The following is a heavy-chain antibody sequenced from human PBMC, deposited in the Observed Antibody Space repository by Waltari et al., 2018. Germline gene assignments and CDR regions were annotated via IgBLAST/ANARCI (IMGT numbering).Heavy chain of an antibody. Sequence: QVQLVESGGGVVQPGGSLRLSCAASGFTFSSYGMHWVRQAPGKGLEWVAVIRYDGSNKYYAGSVKGRFTISRDNSKNTLYLQINSLRAEDTAVYYCAKVMGPTYYYGSGSKIYYYGMDVWGQGTTVTVSS. J-gene: IGHJ6*02. CDR1: GFTFSSYG. CDR3: AKVMGPTYYYGSGSKIYYYGMDV. CDR2: IRYDGSNK. D-gene: IGHD3-10*01. V-gene: IGHV3-30*02.